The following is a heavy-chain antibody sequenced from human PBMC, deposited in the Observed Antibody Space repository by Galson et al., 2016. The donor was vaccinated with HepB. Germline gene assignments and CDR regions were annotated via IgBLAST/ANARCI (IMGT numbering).Heavy chain of an antibody. J-gene: IGHJ6*02. V-gene: IGHV6-1*01. D-gene: IGHD5-24*01. CDR1: GDSVTSDNTC. CDR2: TYYRSKWFN. Sequence: CAISGDSVTSDNTCWNWIRQSPSRGLEWLGRTYYRSKWFNDYADSVKSRITVTSDTSKDQFSLQLDSVTPDDTATYFCTRGYMQNGMNVWGQGTTVTVS. CDR3: TRGYMQNGMNV.